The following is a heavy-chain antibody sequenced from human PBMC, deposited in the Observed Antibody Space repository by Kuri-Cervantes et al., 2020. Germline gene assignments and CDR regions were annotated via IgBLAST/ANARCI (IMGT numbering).Heavy chain of an antibody. CDR2: ISSSGSTI. V-gene: IGHV3-48*04. CDR1: GFTFSSYS. J-gene: IGHJ4*02. Sequence: GGSLRLSCAASGFTFSSYSMNWVRQAPGKGLEWVSYISSSGSTIYYADSVKGRFTISRDNAKNSLYLQMNSLRAEDTAVYYCARGMGRYGSGSYVFDYWGQGTLVTVSS. CDR3: ARGMGRYGSGSYVFDY. D-gene: IGHD3-10*01.